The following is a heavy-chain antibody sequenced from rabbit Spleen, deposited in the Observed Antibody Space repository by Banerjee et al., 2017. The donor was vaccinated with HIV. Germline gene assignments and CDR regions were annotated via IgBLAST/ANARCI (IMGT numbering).Heavy chain of an antibody. CDR2: IYTGSSGST. V-gene: IGHV1S45*01. J-gene: IGHJ4*01. D-gene: IGHD4-1*01. CDR3: ARCSNAWGEGSL. CDR1: GFSFSSSYW. Sequence: LEESGGGLVKPEGSLTLTCTASGFSFSSSYWICWVRQAPGKGLEWIACIYTGSSGSTYYASWAKGRFTISKTSSTTVTLQMTSLTAADTATYFCARCSNAWGEGSLWGQGTLVTVS.